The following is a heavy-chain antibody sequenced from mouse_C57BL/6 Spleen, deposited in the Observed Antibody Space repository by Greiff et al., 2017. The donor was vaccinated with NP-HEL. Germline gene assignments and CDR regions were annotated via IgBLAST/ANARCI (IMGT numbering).Heavy chain of an antibody. J-gene: IGHJ4*01. CDR1: GYAFTNYL. CDR3: SSSCPHGDY. Sequence: QVQLQQSGAELVRPGTSVKVSCKASGYAFTNYLIEWVKQRPGQGLEWIGVINPGSGGTNYNEKFKGKATLTADTSSSTAYMQLSSLTSEDSAVYCCSSSCPHGDYWGTGTTVTVSS. V-gene: IGHV1-54*01. CDR2: INPGSGGT.